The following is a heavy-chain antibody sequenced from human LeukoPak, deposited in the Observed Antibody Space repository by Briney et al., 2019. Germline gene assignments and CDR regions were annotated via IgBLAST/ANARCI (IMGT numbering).Heavy chain of an antibody. CDR3: ARHEWGITNAFDI. Sequence: GSLRLSCAASGFTFSNYWMSWVRQPPGKGLEWIGSIYYSGTTYYNPSLKSRVTISVDTSKKQFSLKLRSVTAADTAVYYCARHEWGITNAFDIWGQGTMVTVSS. V-gene: IGHV4-39*01. J-gene: IGHJ3*02. CDR2: IYYSGTT. D-gene: IGHD1-14*01. CDR1: GFTFSNYW.